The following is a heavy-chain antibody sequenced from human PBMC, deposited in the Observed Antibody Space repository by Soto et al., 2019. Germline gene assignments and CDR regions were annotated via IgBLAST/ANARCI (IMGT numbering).Heavy chain of an antibody. CDR2: ISYDGSNK. CDR3: ARTGYCRGGSCYSRYYYYGMDV. D-gene: IGHD2-15*01. CDR1: GFTFSSYA. Sequence: QVQLVESGGGVVQPGRSLRLSCAASGFTFSSYAMHWVRQAPGKGLEWVAVISYDGSNKYYEDSVKGRFTISSDNSKNTLYLQKNSQRAEDTAVYYCARTGYCRGGSCYSRYYYYGMDVWGQGTTVTVSS. J-gene: IGHJ6*02. V-gene: IGHV3-30-3*01.